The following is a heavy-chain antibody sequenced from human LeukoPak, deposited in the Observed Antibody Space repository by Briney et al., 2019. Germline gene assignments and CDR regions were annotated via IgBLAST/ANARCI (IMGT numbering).Heavy chain of an antibody. CDR1: GFTFSKYG. V-gene: IGHV3-23*01. CDR2: ITGARGTT. CDR3: AVYCSGGSSSGLV. D-gene: IGHD2-15*01. Sequence: GGSLRLSCADSGFTFSKYGMTWVRQTPGKGLEWVSTITGARGTTYYADSVKGRFTISRDNAKNTLYLQMNSLRAEDTAVYYCAVYCSGGSSSGLVWGQGTMVTVSS. J-gene: IGHJ4*02.